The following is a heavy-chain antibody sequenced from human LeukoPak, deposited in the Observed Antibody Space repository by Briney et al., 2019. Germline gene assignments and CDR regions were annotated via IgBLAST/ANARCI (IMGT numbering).Heavy chain of an antibody. CDR3: ARAPRGYYYDLTGGY. V-gene: IGHV1-18*01. J-gene: IGHJ4*02. CDR2: VSGHNGNK. CDR1: GYIFTFYG. Sequence: GASVKVSCTASGYIFTFYGITWVRQAPGQGLEWMGWVSGHNGNKKYSQNVQGRVTMTTDTSTSTAYMELRSLRSDDTAVYYCARAPRGYYYDLTGGYWGQGTLVTVSS. D-gene: IGHD3-22*01.